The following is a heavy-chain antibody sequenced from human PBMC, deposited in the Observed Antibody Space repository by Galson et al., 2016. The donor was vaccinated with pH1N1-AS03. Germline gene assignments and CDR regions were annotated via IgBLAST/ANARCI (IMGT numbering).Heavy chain of an antibody. Sequence: VKVSCKASGYTFTNFGINWVQQAPGKGLEWMGLVDPDTSKTKYAEKFQGRVTITADTSRDTAYMDLSGLRSADTAIYYCATDGPRGSLSSWGQGTLVTVSS. CDR1: GYTFTNFG. V-gene: IGHV1-69-2*01. J-gene: IGHJ4*02. CDR3: ATDGPRGSLSS. D-gene: IGHD6-6*01. CDR2: VDPDTSKT.